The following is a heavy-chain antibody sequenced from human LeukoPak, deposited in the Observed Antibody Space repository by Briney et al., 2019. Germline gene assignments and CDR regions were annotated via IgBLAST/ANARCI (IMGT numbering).Heavy chain of an antibody. CDR1: GASITTYY. D-gene: IGHD3-22*01. CDR3: ARQLYDSSGYPFDY. J-gene: IGHJ4*02. V-gene: IGHV4-59*08. CDR2: IYHSGST. Sequence: SETLSLTCTVSGASITTYYWSRIRQPPGKGLEWIGYIYHSGSTKYNPSLKSRVTISVDMSKNQFSLRLSSVTAADTAVYYCARQLYDSSGYPFDYWGQGTLVTVSS.